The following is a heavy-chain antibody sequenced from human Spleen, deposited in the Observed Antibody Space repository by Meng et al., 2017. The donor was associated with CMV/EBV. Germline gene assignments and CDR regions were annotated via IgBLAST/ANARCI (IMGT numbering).Heavy chain of an antibody. D-gene: IGHD3-16*01. V-gene: IGHV3-21*01. CDR2: ISSSSSYI. CDR1: GFTFSSYA. CDR3: AREAGGNAFDI. Sequence: GGSLRLSCAASGFTFSSYAMSWVRQAPGKGLEWVSSISSSSSYIYYADSVKGRFTISRDNAKNSLYLQMNSLRAEDTAVYYCAREAGGNAFDIWGQGTMVTVSS. J-gene: IGHJ3*02.